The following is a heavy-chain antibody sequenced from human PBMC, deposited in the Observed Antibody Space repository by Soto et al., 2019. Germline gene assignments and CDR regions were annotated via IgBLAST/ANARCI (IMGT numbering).Heavy chain of an antibody. Sequence: PGGSLRLSCAASGFTFSSYSMNWVRQAPGKGLEWVSSISSSSYIYYADSVKGRFTISRDNAKNSLYLQMNSLRAEDTAVYYCARDIYGSGSYYAFDIWGQGTMVTVSS. D-gene: IGHD3-10*01. V-gene: IGHV3-21*01. CDR1: GFTFSSYS. CDR2: ISSSSYI. CDR3: ARDIYGSGSYYAFDI. J-gene: IGHJ3*02.